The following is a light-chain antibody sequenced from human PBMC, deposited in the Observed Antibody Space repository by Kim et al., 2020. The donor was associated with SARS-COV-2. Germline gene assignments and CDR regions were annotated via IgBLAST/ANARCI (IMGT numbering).Light chain of an antibody. J-gene: IGKJ1*01. CDR2: GAS. CDR1: QNIITY. CDR3: QQSSSTPMWT. V-gene: IGKV1-39*01. Sequence: SVGDRVTIAFRASQNIITYLNWYLQRPGTAPQLLIFGASNLQSGVPSRFSVSGSGTTFTLTISSLEPEDYGTYYCQQSSSTPMWTYGQGTKVDIK.